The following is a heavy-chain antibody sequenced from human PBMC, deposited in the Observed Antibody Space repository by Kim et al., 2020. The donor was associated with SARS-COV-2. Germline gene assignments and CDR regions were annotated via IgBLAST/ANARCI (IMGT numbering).Heavy chain of an antibody. CDR3: ARGCISCWGQGEDY. V-gene: IGHV3-11*01. Sequence: ADSVKGPFTNSRDNAKNSLYLQMTSLRAEDTAVYYCARGCISCWGQGEDYWGQGTLVTVSS. J-gene: IGHJ4*02. D-gene: IGHD6-19*01.